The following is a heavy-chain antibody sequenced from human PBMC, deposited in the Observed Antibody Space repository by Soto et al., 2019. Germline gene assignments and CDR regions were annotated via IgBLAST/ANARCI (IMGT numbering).Heavy chain of an antibody. D-gene: IGHD1-26*01. Sequence: SDTLSLTCTVSGGSISSISYYWGWIRQPPGKGLEWIGSIYYRGSTYYNPSLKSRVTISVDTSKNQFSLKLSSVTAADTAVYYCARHRRGGSYSLSQKIDXWGQGTLVTVSX. CDR3: ARHRRGGSYSLSQKIDX. CDR1: GGSISSISYY. V-gene: IGHV4-39*01. J-gene: IGHJ4*02. CDR2: IYYRGST.